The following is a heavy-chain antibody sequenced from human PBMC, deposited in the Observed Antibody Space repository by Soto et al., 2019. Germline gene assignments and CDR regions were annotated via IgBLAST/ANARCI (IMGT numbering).Heavy chain of an antibody. Sequence: PGESLKISCNGSGYDFSRTWIGWVRQLPGKGLDWMGIIYPGDSETRYSPSFQGHVTISADKSISTAYLQWSSLKTSDIGMYYCARLVGAYDSYFDHWGQGTRVTVSS. CDR2: IYPGDSET. J-gene: IGHJ4*02. V-gene: IGHV5-51*01. CDR3: ARLVGAYDSYFDH. CDR1: GYDFSRTW. D-gene: IGHD5-12*01.